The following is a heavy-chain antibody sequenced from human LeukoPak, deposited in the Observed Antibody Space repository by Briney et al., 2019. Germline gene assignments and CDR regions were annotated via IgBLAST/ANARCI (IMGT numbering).Heavy chain of an antibody. CDR3: ARGNVLLWLGPAFDI. D-gene: IGHD3-10*01. J-gene: IGHJ3*02. Sequence: SETLSLTCAVYGGSFNGYYWTWIRQPPGKGLEWIGEINHSGSTNYNPSLKSRVTISVDTSKNQFSLKLSSVTAADTAVYYCARGNVLLWLGPAFDIWGQGTMVTVSS. V-gene: IGHV4-34*01. CDR1: GGSFNGYY. CDR2: INHSGST.